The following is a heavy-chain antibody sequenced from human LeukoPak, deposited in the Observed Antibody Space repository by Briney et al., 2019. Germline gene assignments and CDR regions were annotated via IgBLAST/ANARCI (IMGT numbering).Heavy chain of an antibody. Sequence: GGSLRLSCAASGFTFDDYALGWVRQDPGKGLEWVSYISSSSSTIYYADSVKGRFTISRDNAKNSLYLQMNSLRAEDTAVYYCASIKWYSSSWDVWGKGTTVTVSS. CDR1: GFTFDDYA. V-gene: IGHV3-48*04. D-gene: IGHD6-13*01. CDR3: ASIKWYSSSWDV. CDR2: ISSSSSTI. J-gene: IGHJ6*04.